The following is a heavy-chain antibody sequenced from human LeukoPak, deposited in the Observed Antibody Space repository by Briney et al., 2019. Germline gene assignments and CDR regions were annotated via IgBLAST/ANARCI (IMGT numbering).Heavy chain of an antibody. CDR1: GYSFTSYW. J-gene: IGHJ4*02. CDR2: IYPGDSDT. Sequence: GESLKISCKGSGYSFTSYWIGWVRQMPGKGLEWMGIIYPGDSDTRYSPSFQGQVTISADKSISTAYLQWRSLKASDTAMYYVAIPYCSNTSCYSFTYWGQGTLVTVSS. V-gene: IGHV5-51*01. D-gene: IGHD2-2*01. CDR3: AIPYCSNTSCYSFTY.